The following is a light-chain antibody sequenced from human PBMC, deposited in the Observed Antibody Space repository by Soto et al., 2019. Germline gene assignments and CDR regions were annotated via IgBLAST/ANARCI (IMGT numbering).Light chain of an antibody. CDR3: ISYTTSGSLV. CDR1: SSDVGGYNY. V-gene: IGLV2-14*01. Sequence: QSALTQPASVSGSPGQSITISCTGTSSDVGGYNYVSWYQQHPGKAPKLMIYDVSNRPSGVSNRFSGSKSGNTASLTISGLQAEDEADYYCISYTTSGSLVFGGGTKVTVL. CDR2: DVS. J-gene: IGLJ2*01.